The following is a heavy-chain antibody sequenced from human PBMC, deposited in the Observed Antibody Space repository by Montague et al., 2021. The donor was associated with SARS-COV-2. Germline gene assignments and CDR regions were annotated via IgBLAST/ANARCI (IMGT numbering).Heavy chain of an antibody. D-gene: IGHD3-9*01. Sequence: TLSLTCTVSGGSISSGDYYWSWIRQPAGRTPEWIGRIYTTGSTSYNPSLKSRVTISVDTSKNQFSLKLSSVTAADTAVYYCATDARATGPGFFDNWGPGTVATVSS. V-gene: IGHV4-61*02. CDR3: ATDARATGPGFFDN. J-gene: IGHJ4*02. CDR2: IYTTGST. CDR1: GGSISSGDYY.